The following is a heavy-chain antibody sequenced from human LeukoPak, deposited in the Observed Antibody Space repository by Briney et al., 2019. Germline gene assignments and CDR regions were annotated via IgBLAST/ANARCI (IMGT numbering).Heavy chain of an antibody. CDR3: ARDGAYGDYGPYYFDY. D-gene: IGHD4-17*01. CDR1: GFTFSSYW. Sequence: GGSLSLSCAASGFTFSSYWMSWVRQAPGKGLEWVANIKQDGSEKYYVDSVKGRFTISRDNAKNSLYLQMNSLRAEDTAVYYCARDGAYGDYGPYYFDYWGQGTLVTVSS. CDR2: IKQDGSEK. V-gene: IGHV3-7*01. J-gene: IGHJ4*02.